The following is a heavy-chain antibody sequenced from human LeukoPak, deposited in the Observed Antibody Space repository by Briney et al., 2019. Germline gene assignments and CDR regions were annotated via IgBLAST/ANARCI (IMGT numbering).Heavy chain of an antibody. CDR3: ARYCSSTTCYTRGGDY. CDR2: IYHTGNT. V-gene: IGHV4-38-2*02. D-gene: IGHD2-2*02. Sequence: SETLSLTCSVSGYSITSSYYWGWIRQPPGKGLEWIGSIYHTGNTFYDPSFNSRVTISVDTSKNQFSLSLSSVTAADTAVYYCARYCSSTTCYTRGGDYWGQGTLVTVSS. CDR1: GYSITSSYY. J-gene: IGHJ4*02.